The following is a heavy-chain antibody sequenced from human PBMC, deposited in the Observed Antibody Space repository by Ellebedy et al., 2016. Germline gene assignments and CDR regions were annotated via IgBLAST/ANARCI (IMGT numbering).Heavy chain of an antibody. J-gene: IGHJ3*01. V-gene: IGHV3-21*01. Sequence: GGSLRLSXAASGSTFSGYTMNWVRQAPGKGLEWFSSITSISSYKFYADSVKGRFTISRDNSKNTLYVQLNTLRAEDAAIYYCVRGPYSSGHCDAFDVWGRGTMVTVSS. D-gene: IGHD6-19*01. CDR2: ITSISSYK. CDR1: GSTFSGYT. CDR3: VRGPYSSGHCDAFDV.